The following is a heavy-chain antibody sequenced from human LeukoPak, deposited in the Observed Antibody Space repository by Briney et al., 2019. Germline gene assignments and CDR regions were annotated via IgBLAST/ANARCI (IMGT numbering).Heavy chain of an antibody. CDR3: ARERVDYVWGNYRYWDY. D-gene: IGHD3-16*02. CDR2: INTKGST. Sequence: SETLSLTCTVSGGSFTNYYWSWIRQPAGEGLEWIGHINTKGSTSSNPSPKSPVIMSVDTSKNQFSLKLTSVTGADTAVYYCARERVDYVWGNYRYWDYWGQGILVTVSS. CDR1: GGSFTNYY. V-gene: IGHV4-4*07. J-gene: IGHJ4*02.